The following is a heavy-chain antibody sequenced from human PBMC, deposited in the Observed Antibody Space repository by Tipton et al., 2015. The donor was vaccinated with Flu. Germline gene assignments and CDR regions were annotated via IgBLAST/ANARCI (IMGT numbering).Heavy chain of an antibody. CDR1: GGSISTTIYY. CDR2: IYYSGTT. Sequence: TLSLTCTVSGGSISTTIYYWGWVRPPPGEGLEWIASIYYSGTTYYNPSLQSRVTISIDASKNQFSLDVTSLTAADAAVYYCARDLWKGRRVYYYYGEDVWGQGTTGTVPS. V-gene: IGHV4-39*07. CDR3: ARDLWKGRRVYYYYGEDV. D-gene: IGHD1-1*01. J-gene: IGHJ6*02.